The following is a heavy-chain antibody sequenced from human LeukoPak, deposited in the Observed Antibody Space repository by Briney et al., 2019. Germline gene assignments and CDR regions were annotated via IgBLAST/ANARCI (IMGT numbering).Heavy chain of an antibody. Sequence: GSLRPSCAASGFTFSSYAMSWIRQAPGKGLEWVSYISSSGSTIYYTDSVKGRFTISRDSAKNSLYLQMNNLRAEDTAVYYCARDMSVSAPGFDYWGQGTLVTVSS. CDR2: ISSSGSTI. D-gene: IGHD1-14*01. CDR1: GFTFSSYA. J-gene: IGHJ4*02. CDR3: ARDMSVSAPGFDY. V-gene: IGHV3-11*01.